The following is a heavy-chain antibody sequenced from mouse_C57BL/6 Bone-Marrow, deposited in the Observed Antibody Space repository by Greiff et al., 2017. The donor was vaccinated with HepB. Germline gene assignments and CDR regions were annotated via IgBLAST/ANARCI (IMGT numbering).Heavy chain of an antibody. CDR3: AREEGLITGFAH. D-gene: IGHD1-1*01. CDR1: GFTFSSYA. CDR2: ISDGGSYT. J-gene: IGHJ3*01. Sequence: EVKLMESGGGLVKPGGSLKLSCGASGFTFSSYAMSWVRQTPEKRLEWVATISDGGSYTYYPDNVKGRFTISRDNAKNNLYLQMSHLKSEDIAMYYCAREEGLITGFAHWGHVTLFTVSA. V-gene: IGHV5-4*01.